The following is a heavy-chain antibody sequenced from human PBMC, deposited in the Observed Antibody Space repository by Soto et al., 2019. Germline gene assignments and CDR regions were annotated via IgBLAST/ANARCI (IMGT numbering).Heavy chain of an antibody. CDR2: IYWNDDK. V-gene: IGHV2-5*01. CDR1: GFSFSTTGVR. J-gene: IGHJ4*02. Sequence: QITLKESGPALVKPTQTLTLTCTFSGFSFSTTGVRVAWISQPPGKALEWLALIYWNDDKRYSPSLKSRLTITKDTSKKQVVLRMTDRDPVDTATYYCAPRPPPGLNSSWTYAYWGQGILITVSS. CDR3: APRPPPGLNSSWTYAY. D-gene: IGHD6-13*01.